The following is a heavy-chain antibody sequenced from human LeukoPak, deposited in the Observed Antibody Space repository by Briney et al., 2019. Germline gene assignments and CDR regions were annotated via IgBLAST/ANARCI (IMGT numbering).Heavy chain of an antibody. CDR1: GGSFSGYY. Sequence: SETLSLTCAVYGGSFSGYYWSWTRQPPGKGLEWIGEINHSGSTNYNPSLKSRVTISVDTSKNQFSLKLSSVTAADTAVYYCARNGGSGSYGWFDPWGQGTLVTVSS. V-gene: IGHV4-34*01. CDR2: INHSGST. D-gene: IGHD1-26*01. CDR3: ARNGGSGSYGWFDP. J-gene: IGHJ5*02.